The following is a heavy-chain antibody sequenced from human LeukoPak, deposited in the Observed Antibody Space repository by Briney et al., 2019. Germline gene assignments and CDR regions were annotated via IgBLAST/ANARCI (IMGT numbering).Heavy chain of an antibody. CDR2: IYYSGST. D-gene: IGHD4-17*01. V-gene: IGHV4-59*08. J-gene: IGHJ4*02. CDR3: ARHTYGEADY. Sequence: SETLSLTCTVSGGSISSYYWSWIRQPPGKGLEWIGYIYYSGSTNYNPSLKSRVTMSVDTSKNQFSLKLSSVTAADTAVYYCARHTYGEADYWGQGTLVTVSS. CDR1: GGSISSYY.